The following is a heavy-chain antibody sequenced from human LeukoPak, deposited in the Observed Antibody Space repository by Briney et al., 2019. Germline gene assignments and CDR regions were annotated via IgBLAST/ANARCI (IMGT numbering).Heavy chain of an antibody. V-gene: IGHV1-69*05. J-gene: IGHJ5*02. CDR3: AGDKCSSTSCHNWFDP. Sequence: SVKVSCKASGGTFSSYAISWVRQAPGQGLEWMGGIIPIFGTANYAQKFQGRVTITTDESTSTAYMELSSLRSEDTAVYYCAGDKCSSTSCHNWFDPWGQGTLVTVSS. CDR2: IIPIFGTA. CDR1: GGTFSSYA. D-gene: IGHD2-2*01.